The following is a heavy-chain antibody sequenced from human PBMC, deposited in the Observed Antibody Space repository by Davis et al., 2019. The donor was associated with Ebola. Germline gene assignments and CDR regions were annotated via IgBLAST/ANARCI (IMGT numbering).Heavy chain of an antibody. D-gene: IGHD3-10*01. Sequence: SETLSLTCTVSGDSVSNSYWSWIRQPPGKGLEWIGYIYYSGSTNYNPSLKSRVTISVDTSKNQFSLKLSSVTAADTAVYYCTRLFIPLFGSGSYFDYWGQGALVTVSS. V-gene: IGHV4-59*02. CDR1: GDSVSNSY. CDR3: TRLFIPLFGSGSYFDY. CDR2: IYYSGST. J-gene: IGHJ4*02.